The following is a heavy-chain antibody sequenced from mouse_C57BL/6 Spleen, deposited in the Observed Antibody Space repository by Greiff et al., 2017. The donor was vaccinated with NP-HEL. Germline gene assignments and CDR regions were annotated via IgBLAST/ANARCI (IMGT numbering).Heavy chain of an antibody. V-gene: IGHV1-9*01. J-gene: IGHJ1*03. CDR2: ILPGSGST. CDR1: GYTFTGYW. Sequence: QVQLQQSGAELMKPGASVKLSCKATGYTFTGYWIEWVKQRPGHGLEWIGEILPGSGSTNYNEKFKGKATFTADTSSNTAYMQLSSLTTEDSAIEYGARPEVVEGDWYFDVWGTGTTVTVSS. D-gene: IGHD1-1*01. CDR3: ARPEVVEGDWYFDV.